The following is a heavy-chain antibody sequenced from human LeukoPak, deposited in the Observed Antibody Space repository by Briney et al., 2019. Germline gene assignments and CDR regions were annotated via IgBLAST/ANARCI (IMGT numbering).Heavy chain of an antibody. CDR1: GDTLITHF. Sequence: ASVKVSCKAPGDTLITHFISWVRQAPGQGLEWVGRIVPVIGVATYAQSLQGRVIITADRSTNTAYMELSSLRFEDSAVYFCARHSSRGHYYDFDFWGQGSLVTVSS. CDR3: ARHSSRGHYYDFDF. J-gene: IGHJ4*02. CDR2: IVPVIGVA. D-gene: IGHD3-22*01. V-gene: IGHV1-69*02.